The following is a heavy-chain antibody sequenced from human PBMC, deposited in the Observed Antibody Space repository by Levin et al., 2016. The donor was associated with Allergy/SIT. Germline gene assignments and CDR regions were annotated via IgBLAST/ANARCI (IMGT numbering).Heavy chain of an antibody. Sequence: ASVKVSCKVSGYTLTELSMHWVRQAPGQGPEWMGIINPSGGSTTYAQKFQGRVTMTRDTSTSTVYMELSSLRSEDSAVYYCARESDIVATIRAFDIWGQGTMVTVSS. J-gene: IGHJ3*02. CDR2: INPSGGST. D-gene: IGHD5-12*01. CDR3: ARESDIVATIRAFDI. CDR1: GYTLTELS. V-gene: IGHV1-46*01.